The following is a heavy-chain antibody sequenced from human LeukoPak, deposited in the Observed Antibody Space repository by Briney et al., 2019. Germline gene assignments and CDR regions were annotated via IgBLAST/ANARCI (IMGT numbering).Heavy chain of an antibody. CDR2: ISGSGGST. CDR1: GFTFANYA. D-gene: IGHD6-13*01. Sequence: PGGSLRLSCAASGFTFANYAMSWVRQGPGKGLEWVSTISGSGGSTYYADSVKSRFTISRDNSKNTLFLQMNSLRADDTAVYFCAKDQKSIAATGYDYWGQGTLVTVSS. CDR3: AKDQKSIAATGYDY. V-gene: IGHV3-23*01. J-gene: IGHJ4*02.